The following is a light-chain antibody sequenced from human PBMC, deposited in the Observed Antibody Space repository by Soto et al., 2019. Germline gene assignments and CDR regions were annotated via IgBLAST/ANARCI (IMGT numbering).Light chain of an antibody. Sequence: IVLTQSQATLSLSPGERATLSCRASQSVSRYLAWYQQKPGQAPRLLIYDASNRATGIPARFSGSGSGTDFTLTISSLQPEDFAVYDCQQRSNWPSTFGQGTRLEIK. CDR3: QQRSNWPST. V-gene: IGKV3-11*01. J-gene: IGKJ5*01. CDR1: QSVSRY. CDR2: DAS.